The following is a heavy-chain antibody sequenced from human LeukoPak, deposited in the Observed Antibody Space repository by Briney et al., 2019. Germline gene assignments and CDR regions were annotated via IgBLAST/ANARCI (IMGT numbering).Heavy chain of an antibody. CDR2: ISSSGSYI. J-gene: IGHJ6*03. D-gene: IGHD3-3*01. Sequence: GGSLRLSCAASRFTFSSYSMNWVRQAPGKGLEWVSSISSSGSYIYYADSVKGRFTISRDNAKNSLYLQMNSLRAEDTAVYYCARYYDFWSSYSSYYYMDVWGKGTTVTVSS. V-gene: IGHV3-21*01. CDR3: ARYYDFWSSYSSYYYMDV. CDR1: RFTFSSYS.